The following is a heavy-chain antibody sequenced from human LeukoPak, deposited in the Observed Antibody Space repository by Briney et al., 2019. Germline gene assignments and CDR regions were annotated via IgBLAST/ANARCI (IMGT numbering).Heavy chain of an antibody. D-gene: IGHD2-8*01. CDR2: INHSGST. Sequence: PSETLSLTCAVYGGSFSGYYWSWIRQPPGKGLEWIGEINHSGSTNYNPSLKSRVTISVDTSKNQFSLKLSSVTAADTAVYYCARDVSYYYMDVWGKGTTVTVSS. CDR3: ARDVSYYYMDV. J-gene: IGHJ6*03. V-gene: IGHV4-34*01. CDR1: GGSFSGYY.